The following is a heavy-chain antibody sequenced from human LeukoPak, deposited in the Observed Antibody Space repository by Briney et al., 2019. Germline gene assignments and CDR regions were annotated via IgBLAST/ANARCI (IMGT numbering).Heavy chain of an antibody. D-gene: IGHD3-3*01. J-gene: IGHJ4*02. CDR2: INPNSGGT. CDR1: GYTFTGYY. Sequence: ASVKVSCKASGYTFTGYYMHWVRQAPGQGHEWMGWINPNSGGTNYAQKFQGRVTMTRDTSISTAYMELSRLRSDDTAVYYCARSPSYYDFWSGYYGFDYWGQGTLVTVSS. CDR3: ARSPSYYDFWSGYYGFDY. V-gene: IGHV1-2*02.